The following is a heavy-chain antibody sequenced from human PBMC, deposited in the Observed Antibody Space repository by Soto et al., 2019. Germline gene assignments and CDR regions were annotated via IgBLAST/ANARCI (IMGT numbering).Heavy chain of an antibody. D-gene: IGHD4-4*01. Sequence: ASVKVSCKASGYTFTIYDINWVRQATGQGLEWMGWMNPNSGNTGYAQKFQGRVTMTRNTSISTAYMELSSLRSEDTAVYYCARGLWDYSNHFYYYYYGMDVWGQGTTVTVSS. CDR2: MNPNSGNT. CDR3: ARGLWDYSNHFYYYYYGMDV. CDR1: GYTFTIYD. V-gene: IGHV1-8*01. J-gene: IGHJ6*02.